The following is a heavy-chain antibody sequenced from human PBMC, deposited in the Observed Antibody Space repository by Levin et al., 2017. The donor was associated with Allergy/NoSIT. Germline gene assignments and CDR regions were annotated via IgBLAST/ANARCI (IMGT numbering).Heavy chain of an antibody. J-gene: IGHJ4*02. CDR1: GFTFSTYW. CDR3: HSKRWFGDLFDDY. D-gene: IGHD3-10*01. CDR2: ISSDGSST. Sequence: GESLKISCAASGFTFSTYWMHWVRQAPGKGLEWVSRISSDGSSTDYVDSVKGRFTISRDNAKNTLYLQMNSLRAEDTAVYYCHSKRWFGDLFDDYWGQGILVTVSS. V-gene: IGHV3-74*01.